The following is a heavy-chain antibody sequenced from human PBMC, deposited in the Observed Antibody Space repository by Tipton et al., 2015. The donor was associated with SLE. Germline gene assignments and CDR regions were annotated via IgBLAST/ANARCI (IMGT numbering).Heavy chain of an antibody. D-gene: IGHD3-10*01. CDR2: MNPNSGNT. V-gene: IGHV1-8*01. J-gene: IGHJ4*02. CDR3: ATRITMVQGAGG. CDR1: GYTFTSYD. Sequence: GPEVKKPGASVKVSCKASGYTFTSYDINWVRQATGQGLEWMGWMNPNSGNTGYAQKFQGRVTMTRNTSISTAYMELSSLRSEDTAVYYCATRITMVQGAGGWGQGTLVTVSS.